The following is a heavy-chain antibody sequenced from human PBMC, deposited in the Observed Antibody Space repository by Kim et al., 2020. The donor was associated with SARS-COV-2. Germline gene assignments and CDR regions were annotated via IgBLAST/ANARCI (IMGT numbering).Heavy chain of an antibody. Sequence: CNPSLKSRVTISGDTSKNQFSLKLSSVTAADTALYYCARHGSSYEYFFDYWGQGSLVTVSS. CDR3: ARHGSSYEYFFDY. V-gene: IGHV4-61*07. D-gene: IGHD6-13*01. J-gene: IGHJ4*02.